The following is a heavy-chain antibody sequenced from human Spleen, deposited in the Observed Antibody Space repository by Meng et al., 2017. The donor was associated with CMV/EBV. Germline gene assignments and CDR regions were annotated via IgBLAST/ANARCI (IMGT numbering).Heavy chain of an antibody. D-gene: IGHD3-9*01. J-gene: IGHJ2*01. V-gene: IGHV4-34*01. CDR1: GGSFSGYY. CDR3: ARYFDSNYWYFDL. Sequence: QVQLQQWGAGLLKPSXXLSLTCAVYGGSFSGYYWSWIRQPPGKGLEWIGEINHSGSTNYNPSLKSRVTISVDTSKNQFSLKLSSVTAADTAVYYCARYFDSNYWYFDLWGRGTLVTVSS. CDR2: INHSGST.